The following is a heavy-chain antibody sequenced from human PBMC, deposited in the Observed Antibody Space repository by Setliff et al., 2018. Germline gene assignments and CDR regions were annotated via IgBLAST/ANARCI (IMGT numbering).Heavy chain of an antibody. CDR2: IRSRPDNYAT. D-gene: IGHD3-22*01. CDR1: GFTFSGSA. CDR3: TRQASPHPDSSGYYYDLRFYYYMDV. Sequence: GGSLRLSCAASGFTFSGSAMHWVRQASGKGLEWVGRIRSRPDNYATAYAASVKGRLTISRDDSKNTEYLQMNSPKTEETAVYYCTRQASPHPDSSGYYYDLRFYYYMDVWGKGTPVTVSS. V-gene: IGHV3-73*01. J-gene: IGHJ6*03.